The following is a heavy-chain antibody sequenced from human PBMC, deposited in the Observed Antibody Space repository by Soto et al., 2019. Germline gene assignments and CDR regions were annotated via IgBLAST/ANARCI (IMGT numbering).Heavy chain of an antibody. D-gene: IGHD5-18*01. CDR1: GGSIITNTYS. CDR2: VYYSGTT. J-gene: IGHJ4*02. CDR3: ASLKGRVGYSYGYIDY. Sequence: SETLSLTCSVSGGSIITNTYSWGWIRQPPGKGLEWIGSVYYSGTTYYSPSLKSRVTISVDTSKNQFSLKQTSVTAADKAVYYCASLKGRVGYSYGYIDYWGLGTLVTVSS. V-gene: IGHV4-39*01.